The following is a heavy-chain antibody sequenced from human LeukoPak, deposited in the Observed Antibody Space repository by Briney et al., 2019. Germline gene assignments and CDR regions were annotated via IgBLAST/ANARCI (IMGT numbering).Heavy chain of an antibody. CDR1: GYSFRSNW. V-gene: IGHV5-51*01. D-gene: IGHD3-16*01. CDR2: ISPEDSDV. Sequence: GESLKISCKAVGYSFRSNWIGWVRQMPGRGLEWMGIISPEDSDVRYSLSFQGHVTISADNSISTAYLQWSSLKASYTAMYYCARVSMLWGDVFEIWGQGTTVIVSS. CDR3: ARVSMLWGDVFEI. J-gene: IGHJ3*02.